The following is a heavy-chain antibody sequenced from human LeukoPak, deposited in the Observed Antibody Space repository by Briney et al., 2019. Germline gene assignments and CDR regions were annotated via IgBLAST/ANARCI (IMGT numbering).Heavy chain of an antibody. Sequence: PSETLSRTFSVSSGSISSYHWTWIRQPPGKGLEWIGYVSYSGTTKYNPSLKSRVTMSVDMSKNRLSLRLTSVTAADTAVYYCARSGYSYDSAVYWNFDLWGRGTLVTVSS. J-gene: IGHJ2*01. CDR2: VSYSGTT. D-gene: IGHD5-18*01. CDR1: SGSISSYH. V-gene: IGHV4-59*01. CDR3: ARSGYSYDSAVYWNFDL.